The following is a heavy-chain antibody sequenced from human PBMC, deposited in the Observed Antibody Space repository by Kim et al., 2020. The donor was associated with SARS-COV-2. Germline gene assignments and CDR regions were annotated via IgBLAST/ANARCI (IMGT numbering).Heavy chain of an antibody. J-gene: IGHJ3*02. CDR3: ARWGVTADYYDSSGPDAFDI. V-gene: IGHV1-69*13. CDR1: GGTFSSYA. CDR2: IIPIFGTA. D-gene: IGHD3-22*01. Sequence: SVKVSCKASGGTFSSYAISWVRQAPGQGLEWMGGIIPIFGTANYAQKFQGRVTITADESTSTAYMELSSLRSEDTAVYYCARWGVTADYYDSSGPDAFDIWGQGTMVTVSS.